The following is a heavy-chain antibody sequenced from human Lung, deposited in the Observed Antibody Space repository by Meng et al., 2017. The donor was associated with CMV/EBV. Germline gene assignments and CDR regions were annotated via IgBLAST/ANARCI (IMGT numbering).Heavy chain of an antibody. V-gene: IGHV4-4*02. J-gene: IGHJ4*02. CDR1: GGSISSSNR. CDR2: IYHSGST. D-gene: IGHD3-3*01. Sequence: GSLRLXCAVSGGSISSSNRWSWVRQPPGKGLEWIGEIYHSGSTNYNPSLKSRVTISVDKSKNQFSLKLSSVTAADTAVYYCARDNKTYYDFWSGYYYPGGFDYWXPGTXVTVSS. CDR3: ARDNKTYYDFWSGYYYPGGFDY.